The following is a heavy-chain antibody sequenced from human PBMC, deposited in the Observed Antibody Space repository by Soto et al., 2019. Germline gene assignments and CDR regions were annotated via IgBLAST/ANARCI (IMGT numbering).Heavy chain of an antibody. CDR3: ARGPNPYYFDY. V-gene: IGHV1-3*01. CDR2: INAGNGNT. J-gene: IGHJ4*02. Sequence: VASVKVSCKXSGYTFTSYAMHWVRQAPGQRLEWMGWINAGNGNTKYSQKFQGRVTITRDTSASTAYMELSSLRSEDTAVYYCARGPNPYYFDYWGQGTLVTVSS. CDR1: GYTFTSYA.